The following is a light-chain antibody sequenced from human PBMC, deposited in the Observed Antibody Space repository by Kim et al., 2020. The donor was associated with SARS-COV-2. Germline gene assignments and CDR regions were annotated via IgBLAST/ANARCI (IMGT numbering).Light chain of an antibody. CDR2: AAS. CDR3: QQSYSTPYT. Sequence: SAIVGDNSTITCRASQSISSYLNWYQQKPGKAPKLLIYAASSLQSGVPSRFSCSGSGTDFTLTISSLQPEDFATYYCQQSYSTPYTFGQGTKLEI. J-gene: IGKJ2*01. CDR1: QSISSY. V-gene: IGKV1-39*01.